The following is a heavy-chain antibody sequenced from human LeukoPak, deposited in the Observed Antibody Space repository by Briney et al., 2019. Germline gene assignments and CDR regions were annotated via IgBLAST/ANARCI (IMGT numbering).Heavy chain of an antibody. Sequence: PGGSLRLSCAASGFTFSSYGMHWVRQAPGKGLEWVAVIWYDGSNKYYADSVKGRFTISRDNSKNTLYLQMNSLRAEDTAVYYCARVHQPAYYYYYYMDVWGKGTTVTVSS. CDR3: ARVHQPAYYYYYYMDV. J-gene: IGHJ6*03. V-gene: IGHV3-33*01. CDR2: IWYDGSNK. CDR1: GFTFSSYG.